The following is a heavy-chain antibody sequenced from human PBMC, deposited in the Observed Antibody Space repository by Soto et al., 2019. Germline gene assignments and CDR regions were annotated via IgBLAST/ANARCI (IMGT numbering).Heavy chain of an antibody. D-gene: IGHD1-1*01. V-gene: IGHV4-4*02. Sequence: PSETLSLTCAVSGGAISSSNWWSWVRQPPGKGLEWIGEIYHSGSTNYNPSLKSRVTISVDKSKNQFSLKLSSVTAADTAVYYCAGVETSPDHHNWFDPWGQGTLVTVS. J-gene: IGHJ5*02. CDR2: IYHSGST. CDR1: GGAISSSNW. CDR3: AGVETSPDHHNWFDP.